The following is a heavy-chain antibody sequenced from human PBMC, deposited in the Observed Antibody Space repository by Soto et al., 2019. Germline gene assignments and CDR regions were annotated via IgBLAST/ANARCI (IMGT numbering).Heavy chain of an antibody. V-gene: IGHV5-51*01. J-gene: IGHJ4*02. CDR3: ARRDGANVVLLPLASFDF. Sequence: LKISCRASGYSFSTYWIAWVRQKAVKGLEWMGIIYPGDSDIRYSPSFRGQVTISVDKSISTAYLQWSSLKASDTAMYYCARRDGANVVLLPLASFDFWGQGTLVTVSS. D-gene: IGHD2-8*01. CDR2: IYPGDSDI. CDR1: GYSFSTYW.